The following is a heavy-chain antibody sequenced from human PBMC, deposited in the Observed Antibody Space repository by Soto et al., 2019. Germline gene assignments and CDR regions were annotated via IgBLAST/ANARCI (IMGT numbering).Heavy chain of an antibody. J-gene: IGHJ4*02. CDR3: ARGSRGYTYASAPFFDY. CDR1: GFILTTYE. V-gene: IGHV3-48*03. CDR2: ISSGVSTL. Sequence: PGGSLRLSCVASGFILTTYEMNWVRQAPGKGLEWVSYISSGVSTLHCADSVKGRFTISRDNAKNSLYLQMNSLRAEDTAVYYCARGSRGYTYASAPFFDYWGQGTLVTVSS. D-gene: IGHD3-16*01.